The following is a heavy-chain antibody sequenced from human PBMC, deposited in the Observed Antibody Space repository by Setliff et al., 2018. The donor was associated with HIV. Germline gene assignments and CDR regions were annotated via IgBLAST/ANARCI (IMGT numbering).Heavy chain of an antibody. J-gene: IGHJ5*02. CDR1: GYSISSGYY. CDR2: IYYSGST. Sequence: SETLSLTCAVSGYSISSGYYWGWIRQPPGKGLEWIGYIYYSGSTSYKRSLKSRVTISVDTSKNQFSLKLSSVTAADTAVYYCARKATITEGDWFDPWGQGALVTVSS. V-gene: IGHV4-38-2*01. CDR3: ARKATITEGDWFDP. D-gene: IGHD5-12*01.